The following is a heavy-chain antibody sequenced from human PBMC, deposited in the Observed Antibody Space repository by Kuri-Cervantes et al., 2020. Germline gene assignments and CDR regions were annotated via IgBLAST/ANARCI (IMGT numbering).Heavy chain of an antibody. Sequence: GESLKISCAASEITFSSYSMNWFRQAPGKGLEWLSYINNSSTTIYYADSVKGRFTISRDNAENSLYLQMNSLRAEDTAVYYCAREDYGDSLFDYWGQGTLVTVSS. V-gene: IGHV3-48*01. CDR2: INNSSTTI. CDR3: AREDYGDSLFDY. CDR1: EITFSSYS. D-gene: IGHD4-17*01. J-gene: IGHJ4*02.